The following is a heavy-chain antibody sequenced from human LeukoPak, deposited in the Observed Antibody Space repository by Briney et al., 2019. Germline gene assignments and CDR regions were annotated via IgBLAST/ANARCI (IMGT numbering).Heavy chain of an antibody. V-gene: IGHV6-1*01. CDR1: GDSVSSNSAA. Sequence: SQTLSLTCAISGDSVSSNSAAWNWIRQSPSRGLEWLGRTYYRSKWYNDYAVSVKSRITINPDTSKNQFSLRLNSVTPEDTAVYYCARLISIAAAGTDYYGMDVWGQGTTVTVSS. CDR3: ARLISIAAAGTDYYGMDV. CDR2: TYYRSKWYN. D-gene: IGHD6-13*01. J-gene: IGHJ6*02.